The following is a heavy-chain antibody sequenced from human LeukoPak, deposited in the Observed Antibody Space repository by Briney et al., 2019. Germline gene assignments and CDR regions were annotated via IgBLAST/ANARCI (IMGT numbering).Heavy chain of an antibody. Sequence: SGTLSLTCAVSGGSISSTNWWSWVRQPPGKGLEWIGEIFHSGGTNYNPSLKSRVTISIDTSKNQFSLNLSSVTAADTAVYYCARGGRSPGNWGQGILVTVSS. CDR2: IFHSGGT. D-gene: IGHD1-26*01. CDR3: ARGGRSPGN. CDR1: GGSISSTNW. V-gene: IGHV4-4*02. J-gene: IGHJ4*02.